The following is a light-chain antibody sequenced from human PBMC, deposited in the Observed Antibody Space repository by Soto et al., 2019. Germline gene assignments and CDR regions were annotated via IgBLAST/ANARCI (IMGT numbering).Light chain of an antibody. Sequence: EKLMTQSPATLSVSPGERATLSCRASQSVGSNLAWYQQKAGQTPRHLIYGAASRATSSPPRWSGSGSATKLIPTIISMQHPDYLAYYCQQYNSYSPGTFGQGTKVDIK. J-gene: IGKJ1*01. CDR3: QQYNSYSPGT. CDR2: GAA. V-gene: IGKV3-15*01. CDR1: QSVGSN.